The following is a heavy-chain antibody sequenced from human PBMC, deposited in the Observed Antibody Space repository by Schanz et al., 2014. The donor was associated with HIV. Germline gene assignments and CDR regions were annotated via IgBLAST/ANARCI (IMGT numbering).Heavy chain of an antibody. D-gene: IGHD3-3*01. CDR2: MRPDAVEK. CDR1: GFPFRNFW. Sequence: EEQLLESGGGTVQPGGSLRLSCVASGFPFRNFWLSWVRQAPGKGLEWVANMRPDAVEKYYVDSVKGRFTISRDNARNSLYLQMNSLRAEDTAVYYCARLYYDSWGGKDEYYFDYWGQGTLVTVSS. J-gene: IGHJ4*02. V-gene: IGHV3-7*01. CDR3: ARLYYDSWGGKDEYYFDY.